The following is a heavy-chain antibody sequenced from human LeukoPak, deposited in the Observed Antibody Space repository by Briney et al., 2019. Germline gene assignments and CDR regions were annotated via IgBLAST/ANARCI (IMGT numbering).Heavy chain of an antibody. CDR2: ISSSGGTI. Sequence: GGSLRLSCAASGFTFSDYYMSWIRQAPGEGLEWISYISSSGGTISYADSVKGRFTISRDIAKNSLYLQMNSLRAEDTAVYYCTTISTAGTSLLDYWGQGTLVTVSS. D-gene: IGHD6-13*01. J-gene: IGHJ4*02. CDR3: TTISTAGTSLLDY. V-gene: IGHV3-11*01. CDR1: GFTFSDYY.